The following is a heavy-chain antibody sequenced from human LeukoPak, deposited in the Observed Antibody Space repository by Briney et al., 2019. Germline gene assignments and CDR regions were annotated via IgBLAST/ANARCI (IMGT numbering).Heavy chain of an antibody. V-gene: IGHV4-39*07. J-gene: IGHJ4*02. D-gene: IGHD3-10*01. CDR1: GASISSTSYY. CDR2: ISYSGTT. CDR3: ARIGVRSVIIFGVFDY. Sequence: SETLSLTCSVSGASISSTSYYWGWIRRPPGKGLEWIGSISYSGTTFYSPSLESPVTISADTSKNQLSLKPSSVTATDTAVYYCARIGVRSVIIFGVFDYWGQGIRVTVSS.